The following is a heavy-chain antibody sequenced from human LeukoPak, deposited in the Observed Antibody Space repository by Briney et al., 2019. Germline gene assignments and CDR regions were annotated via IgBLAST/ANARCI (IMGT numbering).Heavy chain of an antibody. V-gene: IGHV3-30*02. CDR2: IRSDESNK. CDR1: GFSFSDYN. CDR3: ATARGSKGIQLWLFDY. Sequence: QTGGSLRLSCAASGFSFSDYNMHWVLQAPGKGLEWLAFIRSDESNKYYADSVKGRFTISRDNSKNTLYVQMNSLRAEDTAVYYCATARGSKGIQLWLFDYWGQGTLVTVSS. D-gene: IGHD5-18*01. J-gene: IGHJ4*02.